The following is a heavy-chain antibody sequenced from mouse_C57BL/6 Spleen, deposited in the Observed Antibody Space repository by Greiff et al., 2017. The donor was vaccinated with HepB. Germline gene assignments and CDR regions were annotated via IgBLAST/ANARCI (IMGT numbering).Heavy chain of an antibody. CDR2: IYPGSGNT. J-gene: IGHJ2*01. Sequence: VQVVESGAELVRPGASVKLSCKASGYTFTDYYINWVKQRPGQGLEWIARIYPGSGNTYYNEKFKGKATLTAEKSSSTAYMQLSSLTSEDSAVYFCARGIYYDYDLFDYWGQGTTLTVSS. CDR1: GYTFTDYY. V-gene: IGHV1-76*01. CDR3: ARGIYYDYDLFDY. D-gene: IGHD2-4*01.